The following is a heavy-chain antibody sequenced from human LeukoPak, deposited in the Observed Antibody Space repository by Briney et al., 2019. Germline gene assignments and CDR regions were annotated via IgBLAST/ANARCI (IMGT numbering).Heavy chain of an antibody. J-gene: IGHJ4*02. CDR1: GFTFSRNW. D-gene: IGHD3-22*01. CDR2: IKHDGSEE. Sequence: PGGSLRLSCAGSGFTFSRNWMCWVRQAPGKGLGWVANIKHDGSEESYVDSVKGRFTVSRDNAKKSLFLQMNSLRAEDTAVYYCARGGGYPDYWGQGALVTVSS. CDR3: ARGGGYPDY. V-gene: IGHV3-7*01.